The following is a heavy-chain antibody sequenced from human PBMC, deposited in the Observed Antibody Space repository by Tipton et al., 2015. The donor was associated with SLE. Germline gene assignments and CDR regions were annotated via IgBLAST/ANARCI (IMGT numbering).Heavy chain of an antibody. D-gene: IGHD2-15*01. J-gene: IGHJ4*02. CDR2: ISPIFGTA. CDR1: GGTFSSYA. Sequence: QLVQSGAEVKKPGSSVKVSCKASGGTFSSYAISWVRQAPGQGLEWMGRISPIFGTANYAQKFQGSVTITADKSTSTAYMELSSLRSEDTAVYYCARGYCSGGSCCPGDYWRQGTLVTVSS. CDR3: ARGYCSGGSCCPGDY. V-gene: IGHV1-69*06.